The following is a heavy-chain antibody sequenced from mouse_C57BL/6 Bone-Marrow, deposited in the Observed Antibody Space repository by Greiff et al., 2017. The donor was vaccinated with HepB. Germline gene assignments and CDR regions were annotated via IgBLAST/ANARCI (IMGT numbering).Heavy chain of an antibody. Sequence: QVQLQHPGAELVKPGASVKLSCKASGYTFTSYWMHWVKQRPGQGLEWIGMIHPNSGSTNYNEKFKSKATLPVDKSSSTAYMQLSSLTSEDSAVYYCAREDDYDGLFDYWGQGTTLTVSS. CDR2: IHPNSGST. J-gene: IGHJ2*01. CDR3: AREDDYDGLFDY. V-gene: IGHV1-64*01. D-gene: IGHD2-4*01. CDR1: GYTFTSYW.